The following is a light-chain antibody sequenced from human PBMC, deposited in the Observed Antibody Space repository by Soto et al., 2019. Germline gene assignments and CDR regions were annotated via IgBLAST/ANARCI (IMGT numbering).Light chain of an antibody. V-gene: IGKV1-39*01. CDR3: QQNYTTPWT. J-gene: IGKJ1*01. CDR2: AAY. CDR1: QSISTY. Sequence: DIPMTQSPSSLSASVGDRVTITCRASQSISTYLNWYQQKPGRAPRLLIYAAYTLHSGVPSRFSGSGSGPEFSLTINSLHPEDFATYYCQQNYTTPWTFGQGTKVEIK.